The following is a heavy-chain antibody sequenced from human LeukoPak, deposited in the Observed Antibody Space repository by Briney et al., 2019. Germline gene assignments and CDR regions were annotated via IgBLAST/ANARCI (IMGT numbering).Heavy chain of an antibody. Sequence: SQTLSLTCVISGDSVVSNSTACNWIRQSPSRGLEWLGRTYYRSKWYTDYAVSVKSRITINPDTSKNQFSLQLNSVTPEDTAVYYCARVGFYDSSGYLHYYFDYWGQGTLVTVSS. J-gene: IGHJ4*02. CDR2: TYYRSKWYT. CDR3: ARVGFYDSSGYLHYYFDY. V-gene: IGHV6-1*01. CDR1: GDSVVSNSTA. D-gene: IGHD3-22*01.